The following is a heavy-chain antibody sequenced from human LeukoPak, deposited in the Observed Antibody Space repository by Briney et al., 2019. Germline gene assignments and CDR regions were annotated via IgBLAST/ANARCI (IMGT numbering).Heavy chain of an antibody. CDR2: IYTSGST. Sequence: PSETLSLTCTVSGGSISSYHWSWIRQPAGKGLEWIGRIYTSGSTNYNPSLKSRVTMSVDTSKNQFSLKLSSVTAADTAVYYCARDYDYGDYNWFDPWGQGTLVTVSS. D-gene: IGHD4-17*01. J-gene: IGHJ5*02. V-gene: IGHV4-4*07. CDR1: GGSISSYH. CDR3: ARDYDYGDYNWFDP.